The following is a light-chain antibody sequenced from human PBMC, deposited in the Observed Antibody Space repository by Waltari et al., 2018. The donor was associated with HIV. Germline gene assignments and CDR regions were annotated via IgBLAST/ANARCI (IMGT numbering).Light chain of an antibody. Sequence: VVTQAPSLTVSPGDTVTLPCPSFSVGVAINHFPYSFQLNPGQPPRPLFYDSEKRHPLTSGRFSGSLAGGRAILTLSGALPEDEAEYFCLLSYGGVRVFGGGTNLTV. CDR3: LLSYGGVRV. CDR1: SVGVAINHF. CDR2: DSE. J-gene: IGLJ2*01. V-gene: IGLV7-46*01.